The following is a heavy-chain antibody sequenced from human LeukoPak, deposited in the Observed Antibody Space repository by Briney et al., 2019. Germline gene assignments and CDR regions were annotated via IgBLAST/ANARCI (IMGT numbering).Heavy chain of an antibody. J-gene: IGHJ4*02. CDR3: AKDASIAAFDY. V-gene: IGHV3-30*18. CDR1: GFTFSSYG. CDR2: ISYDGSNK. Sequence: GGSLRLSCAASGFTFSSYGMHWVRQAPGKGPEWVAVISYDGSNKYYADSVKGRFTISGDNSKNTLYLQMNSLRAEDTAVYYCAKDASIAAFDYWGQGTLVTVSS. D-gene: IGHD6-6*01.